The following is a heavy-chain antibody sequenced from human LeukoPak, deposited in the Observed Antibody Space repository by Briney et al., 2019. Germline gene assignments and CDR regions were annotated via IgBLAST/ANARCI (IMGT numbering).Heavy chain of an antibody. CDR3: TRDHTGY. V-gene: IGHV3-73*01. D-gene: IGHD4-17*01. Sequence: GGSLRLSCAASGFTFSGSAIHWVRQASGKGLEWVGRIRSKANNYAITYDASVRGRFTISRDDSKNTAYLQMNSLKTEDTAVYYCTRDHTGYWGQGTLVTVSS. J-gene: IGHJ4*02. CDR2: IRSKANNYAI. CDR1: GFTFSGSA.